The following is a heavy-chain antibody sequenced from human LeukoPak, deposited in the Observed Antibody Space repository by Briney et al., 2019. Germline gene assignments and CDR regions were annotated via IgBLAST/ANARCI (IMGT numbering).Heavy chain of an antibody. D-gene: IGHD6-13*01. CDR2: ISSSSSYI. J-gene: IGHJ4*02. Sequence: GGSLRLSCAASGFTFSSYSMNWVRQAPGKELEWVSSISSSSSYIYYADSVKGRFTISRDNAKNSVYLQMNSLRAEDTALYYCARGSGSSWYFYFDYWGQGTLVTVSS. CDR3: ARGSGSSWYFYFDY. V-gene: IGHV3-21*04. CDR1: GFTFSSYS.